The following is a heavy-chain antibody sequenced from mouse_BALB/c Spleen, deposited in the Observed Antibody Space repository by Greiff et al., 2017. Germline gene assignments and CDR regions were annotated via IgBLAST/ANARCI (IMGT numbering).Heavy chain of an antibody. J-gene: IGHJ2*01. CDR3: TRGDMGRGDIDY. Sequence: QVQLQQPGAELVRPGASVKLSCKASGYTFTSYWINWVKQRPGQGLEWIGNIYPSDSYTNYNQKFKDKATLTVDKSSSTAYMQLSSPTSEDSAVYYCTRGDMGRGDIDYWGEGTTLTVSS. CDR2: IYPSDSYT. V-gene: IGHV1-69*02. D-gene: IGHD3-3*01. CDR1: GYTFTSYW.